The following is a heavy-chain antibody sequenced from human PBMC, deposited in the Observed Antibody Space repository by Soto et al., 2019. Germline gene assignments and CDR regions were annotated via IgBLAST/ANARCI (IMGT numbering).Heavy chain of an antibody. J-gene: IGHJ3*02. Sequence: QLQLQESGPGLVKPSETLSLTCTVSGGSISSGDYYWGWIRQPPGKGLEWIGSVCYSGRTCYNPSLQSRVTISEDTSKNQFSLKMTSVTAADTAMYYCARPYSSSSFVAFDIWGQGTMVTVSS. CDR1: GGSISSGDYY. CDR3: ARPYSSSSFVAFDI. CDR2: VCYSGRT. V-gene: IGHV4-39*01. D-gene: IGHD6-6*01.